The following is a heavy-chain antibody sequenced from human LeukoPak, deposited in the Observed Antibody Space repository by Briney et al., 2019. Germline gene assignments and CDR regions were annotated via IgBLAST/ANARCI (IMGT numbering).Heavy chain of an antibody. CDR2: IYHSGST. J-gene: IGHJ5*02. CDR1: GGSISSYY. CDR3: ARGYTDFWPGQVRFDP. Sequence: SETLSLTCTVSGGSISSYYWSWIRQPPGKGPAWIGYIYHSGSTNYNPSLKSRVTISADKSKNQFSLKVSSVTAADTAVYYCARGYTDFWPGQVRFDPWGQGTLVTVSS. D-gene: IGHD3/OR15-3a*01. V-gene: IGHV4-59*01.